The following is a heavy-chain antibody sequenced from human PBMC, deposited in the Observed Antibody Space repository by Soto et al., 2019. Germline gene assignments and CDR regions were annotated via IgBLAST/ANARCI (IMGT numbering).Heavy chain of an antibody. Sequence: SETLSLTCAVYGGSFSGYYCSWIRQPPGKGMEWIGEINHSGSTNYNPSLKSRVTISVDTSKNQFSLKLSSVTAADTAVYYCARWGWYYDSSGYRRYYYYYGMDVWGQGTTVTVS. CDR3: ARWGWYYDSSGYRRYYYYYGMDV. CDR1: GGSFSGYY. CDR2: INHSGST. V-gene: IGHV4-34*01. D-gene: IGHD3-22*01. J-gene: IGHJ6*02.